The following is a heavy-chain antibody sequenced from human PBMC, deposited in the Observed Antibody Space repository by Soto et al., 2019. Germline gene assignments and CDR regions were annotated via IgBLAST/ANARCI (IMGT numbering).Heavy chain of an antibody. V-gene: IGHV1-69*02. CDR2: IIPVLGIG. CDR3: ASCGRLGDLSFHWYFDL. CDR1: GGTFSSYS. D-gene: IGHD3-16*01. Sequence: QVQLVQSGAEVKKPGSSVKVSCKASGGTFSSYSISWVRQAPGQGLEWMGRIIPVLGIGDYAQKFHGRVTITADKSTSTAYMELSSLRSEDTAVYYCASCGRLGDLSFHWYFDLWGRGTLVTVSS. J-gene: IGHJ2*01.